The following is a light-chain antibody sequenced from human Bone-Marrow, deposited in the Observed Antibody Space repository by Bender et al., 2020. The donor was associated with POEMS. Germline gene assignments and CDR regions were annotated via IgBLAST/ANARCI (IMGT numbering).Light chain of an antibody. CDR2: EVS. V-gene: IGLV2-14*02. J-gene: IGLJ1*01. CDR1: SRDVGMFNL. CDR3: SSYAGSNIGV. Sequence: QSALTQPASVSGSPGQSITISCTGTSRDVGMFNLVSWYQQYPGKAPKLLIFEVSKRPSGVPDRFSGSKSGDTASLTVSGLQAEDEADYYCSSYAGSNIGVFGTGTKVTVL.